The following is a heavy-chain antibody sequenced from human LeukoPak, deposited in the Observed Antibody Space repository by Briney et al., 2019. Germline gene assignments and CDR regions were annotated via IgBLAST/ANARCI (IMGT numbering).Heavy chain of an antibody. J-gene: IGHJ4*02. Sequence: PGRSLRLSCAASGFTFSSYGMHWVRQAPGKGLEWVALISYDGSNEYYADSVKGRFTISRDNSRNTLYLQMNSLRAEDAAVYCAKVRVVFNWNYAYYFDNWGQGTLVTVSS. CDR3: AKVRVVFNWNYAYYFDN. V-gene: IGHV3-30*18. CDR1: GFTFSSYG. CDR2: ISYDGSNE. D-gene: IGHD1-7*01.